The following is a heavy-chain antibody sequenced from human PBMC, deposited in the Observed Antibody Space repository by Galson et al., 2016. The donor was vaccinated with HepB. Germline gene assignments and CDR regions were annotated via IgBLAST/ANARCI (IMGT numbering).Heavy chain of an antibody. Sequence: SVKVSCKASGYTFTGYYLHWVRQAPGQGLEWMGWINSNNGGTKYAPKFQGRVTMTRDTSITTDYMELSSLISDDTAVYFCVRYNVGMGPGTFDIWGQGTKVAGSS. D-gene: IGHD1-1*01. J-gene: IGHJ3*02. CDR2: INSNNGGT. CDR1: GYTFTGYY. CDR3: VRYNVGMGPGTFDI. V-gene: IGHV1-2*02.